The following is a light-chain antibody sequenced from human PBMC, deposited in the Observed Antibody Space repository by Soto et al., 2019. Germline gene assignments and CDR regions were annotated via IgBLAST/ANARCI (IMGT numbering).Light chain of an antibody. V-gene: IGKV3-20*01. CDR1: QSVSSSY. CDR3: QQNNHWLWT. J-gene: IGKJ1*01. CDR2: GAS. Sequence: EIVLTQSPGTLSLSPGERATLSCRASQSVSSSYLAWYQQKPGQAPRLLIYGASSRATGIPDRFSGSGSGTEFTLTITSLQSEDFAVYYCQQNNHWLWTFGQGTKVDIK.